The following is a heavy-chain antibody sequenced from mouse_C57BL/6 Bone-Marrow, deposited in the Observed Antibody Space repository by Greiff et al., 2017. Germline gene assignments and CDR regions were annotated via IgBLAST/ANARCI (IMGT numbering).Heavy chain of an antibody. V-gene: IGHV5-4*01. D-gene: IGHD4-1*01. J-gene: IGHJ2*01. CDR3: ARDLGPFDY. CDR2: ISDGGSYT. Sequence: QLVESGGGLVKPGGSLKLSCAASGFTFSSYAMSWVRQTPEKRLEWVATISDGGSYTYYPDNVKGRFTISRDHAKNNLYLQMSHLKSEDTAMYYCARDLGPFDYWGQGTTLTVSS. CDR1: GFTFSSYA.